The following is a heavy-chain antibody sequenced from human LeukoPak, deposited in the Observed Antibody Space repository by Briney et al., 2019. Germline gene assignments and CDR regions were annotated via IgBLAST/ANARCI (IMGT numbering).Heavy chain of an antibody. CDR2: INAGNGNT. CDR1: GYTFTGYY. CDR3: ARDRGYSYGVYYYYGMDV. J-gene: IGHJ6*02. D-gene: IGHD5-18*01. V-gene: IGHV1-3*01. Sequence: ASVKVSCKASGYTFTGYYMHWVRQAPGQRLEWMGWINAGNGNTKYSQKFQGRVTITRDTSASTAYMELSSLRSDDTAVYYCARDRGYSYGVYYYYGMDVWGQGTTVTVSS.